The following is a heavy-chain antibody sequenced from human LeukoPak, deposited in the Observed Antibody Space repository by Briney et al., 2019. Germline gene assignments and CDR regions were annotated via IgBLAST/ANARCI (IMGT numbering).Heavy chain of an antibody. D-gene: IGHD5-12*01. CDR2: IIPILGIA. V-gene: IGHV1-69*04. CDR3: ARTPPRHSGYHVPAPGPFDY. J-gene: IGHJ4*02. Sequence: ASVKVSCKASGGTFSSYAISWVRQAPGQGLEWMGRIIPILGIANYAQKFQGRVTITADKSTSTAYMELSSLRSEDTAVYYCARTPPRHSGYHVPAPGPFDYWGQGTLVTVSS. CDR1: GGTFSSYA.